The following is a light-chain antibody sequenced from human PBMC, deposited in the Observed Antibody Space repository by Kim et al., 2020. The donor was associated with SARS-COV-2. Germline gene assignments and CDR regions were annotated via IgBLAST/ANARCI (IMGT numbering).Light chain of an antibody. V-gene: IGLV3-1*01. CDR3: QAWDSSTVV. J-gene: IGLJ3*02. Sequence: SVSPGQTASITCSGDKLGDKYACWYQQKPGPSPVLVIYQDNKRPSGIPERFSGSNSGNTATLTISGTQAMDEADYYCQAWDSSTVVFGGGTQLTVL. CDR1: KLGDKY. CDR2: QDN.